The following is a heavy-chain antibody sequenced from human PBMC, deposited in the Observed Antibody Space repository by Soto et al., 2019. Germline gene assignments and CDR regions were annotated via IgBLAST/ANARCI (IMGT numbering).Heavy chain of an antibody. J-gene: IGHJ5*02. CDR1: EFNFSSYA. D-gene: IGHD2-8*01. CDR3: AREYCTNGVCHTINWFDP. Sequence: GGPLRHSWAASEFNFSSYAVHWVRQDPGKGLEWVAVISYDGSNKYYADSVKGRFTISRDNSKNTLYLQMNSLRAEDTAVYYCAREYCTNGVCHTINWFDPWGQGTLVTGSS. CDR2: ISYDGSNK. V-gene: IGHV3-30-3*01.